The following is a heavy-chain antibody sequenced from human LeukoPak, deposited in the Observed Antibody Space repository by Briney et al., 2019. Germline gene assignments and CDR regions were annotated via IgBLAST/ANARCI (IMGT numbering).Heavy chain of an antibody. D-gene: IGHD3-3*01. CDR2: ISSSGSTI. CDR1: GFTFSDYY. Sequence: PGGSLRLSCAASGFTFSDYYMSWIRQAPGKGLEWVSYISSSGSTIYYADSVKGRFTISRDNPKNSLYLQMNSLRAEDTAVYYCARANYDFWSGYHLGPFDYWGQGTLVTVSS. CDR3: ARANYDFWSGYHLGPFDY. J-gene: IGHJ4*02. V-gene: IGHV3-11*04.